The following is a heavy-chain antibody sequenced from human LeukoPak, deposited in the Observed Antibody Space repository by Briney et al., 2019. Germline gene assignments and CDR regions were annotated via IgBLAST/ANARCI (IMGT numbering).Heavy chain of an antibody. CDR3: TTESYDT. CDR2: ILSKSEGGTA. J-gene: IGHJ4*02. V-gene: IGHV3-15*01. CDR1: GFTFSNAW. Sequence: EGSLRLSCAASGFTFSNAWMSWVRQAPGKGLEWVGRILSKSEGGTADYSSPVKGRFTISRDDSKDTLYLQMDSLKTEDTAIYYCTTESYDTWGQGTLVTVSS. D-gene: IGHD3-16*01.